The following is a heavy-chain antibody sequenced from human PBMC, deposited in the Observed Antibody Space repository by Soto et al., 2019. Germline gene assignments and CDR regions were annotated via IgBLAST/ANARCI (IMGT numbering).Heavy chain of an antibody. CDR3: AKDAFRIAAAGAGDYFDY. Sequence: EVQLLESGGGLVQPGGSLRLSCAASGFTFSSYAMSWVRQAPGKGLEWVSAISGSGGSTCYADSVKGRFTISRDNSKNTLYLQMNSLRAEDTAVYYCAKDAFRIAAAGAGDYFDYWGQGTLVTVSS. V-gene: IGHV3-23*01. CDR1: GFTFSSYA. J-gene: IGHJ4*02. D-gene: IGHD6-13*01. CDR2: ISGSGGST.